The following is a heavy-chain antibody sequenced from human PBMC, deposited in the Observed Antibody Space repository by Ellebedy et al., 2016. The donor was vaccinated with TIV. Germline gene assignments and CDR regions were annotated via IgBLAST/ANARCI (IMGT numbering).Heavy chain of an antibody. CDR1: GFTFSNYA. Sequence: PGGSLRLSCVASGFTFSNYAMHWVRQAPGKGLEWVAVISSDGSNEYHADSVKGRFSISRDNSKNTLYLQMNSLRPEYTAFYYCARPQLRYLEWFHMDVWGQGTTVTVSS. D-gene: IGHD3-3*01. V-gene: IGHV3-30-3*01. CDR2: ISSDGSNE. CDR3: ARPQLRYLEWFHMDV. J-gene: IGHJ6*02.